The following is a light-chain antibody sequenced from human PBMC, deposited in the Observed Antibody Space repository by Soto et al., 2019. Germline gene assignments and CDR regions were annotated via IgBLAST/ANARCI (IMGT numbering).Light chain of an antibody. V-gene: IGLV2-8*01. CDR1: SSDVGGYNY. J-gene: IGLJ3*02. CDR3: SSYAGSNNRV. Sequence: QSALTQPPSASGSPGQSVTISCTGTSSDVGGYNYVSWYQQHPGKAPQLMIFEVTKRPSGVPDRFSGSKSGNTASLTVSWLQAEDEADYYCSSYAGSNNRVFGGGTKLTVL. CDR2: EVT.